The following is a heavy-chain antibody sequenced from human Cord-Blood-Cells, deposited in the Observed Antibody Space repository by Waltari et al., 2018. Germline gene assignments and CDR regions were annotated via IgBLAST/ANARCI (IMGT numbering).Heavy chain of an antibody. Sequence: QVTLKESGPVLVKPTETLTLTCTVSGFSLSNARMCVSCVRQPPGKALEWLAHIFSNDEKSYSTSLKSRLTISKDTSKSQVVLTMTNMDPVDTATYYCARRLGDGIDAFDIWGQGTMVTVSS. CDR3: ARRLGDGIDAFDI. J-gene: IGHJ3*02. D-gene: IGHD3-16*01. V-gene: IGHV2-26*01. CDR1: GFSLSNARMC. CDR2: IFSNDEK.